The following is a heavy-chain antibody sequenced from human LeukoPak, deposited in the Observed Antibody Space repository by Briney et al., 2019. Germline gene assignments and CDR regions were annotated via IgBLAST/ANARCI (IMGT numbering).Heavy chain of an antibody. CDR2: INPNSGST. J-gene: IGHJ6*02. Sequence: ASVKVSCKASGYTFTGYYMHWVRQAPGQGLEWMGWINPNSGSTNYAQKFQGRVTMTRDTSISTAYMELSRLRSDDTAVYYCAREIDIVVLPAANYGMDVWGQGTTVTVSS. CDR3: AREIDIVVLPAANYGMDV. CDR1: GYTFTGYY. D-gene: IGHD2-2*01. V-gene: IGHV1-2*02.